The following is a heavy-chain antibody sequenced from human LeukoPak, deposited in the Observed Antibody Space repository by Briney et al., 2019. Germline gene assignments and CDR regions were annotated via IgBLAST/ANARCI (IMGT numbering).Heavy chain of an antibody. CDR3: AINGGGDSGYGNFDY. CDR2: INWNSDSI. Sequence: GGSLRLSCAVSGFTFDDYAMHWVRQVPGKGLEWVSGINWNSDSIGYADSVKGRFTTSRDNAKNSLYLQMNSLRAEDTAFYYCAINGGGDSGYGNFDYWGQGTLVAVSS. V-gene: IGHV3-9*01. D-gene: IGHD5-12*01. CDR1: GFTFDDYA. J-gene: IGHJ4*02.